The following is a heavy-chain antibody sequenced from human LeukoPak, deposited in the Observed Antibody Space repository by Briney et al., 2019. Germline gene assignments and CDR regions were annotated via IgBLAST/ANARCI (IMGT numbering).Heavy chain of an antibody. CDR2: ISYDGSNK. J-gene: IGHJ6*03. Sequence: GGSLRLSCAASGFTFSSYAMHWVRQAPGKGLEWVAVISYDGSNKYYADSVKGRFTISRDNSKNTLYLQMNSLRAEDTAVYYCAKGDSRDWYYSYMDVWGKGTTVTVSS. CDR3: AKGDSRDWYYSYMDV. V-gene: IGHV3-30-3*01. D-gene: IGHD3-22*01. CDR1: GFTFSSYA.